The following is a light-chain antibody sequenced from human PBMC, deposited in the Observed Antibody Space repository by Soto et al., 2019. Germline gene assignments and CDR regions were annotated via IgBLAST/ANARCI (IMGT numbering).Light chain of an antibody. V-gene: IGKV1-5*01. Sequence: IERTQSPSTLSASIGDRVTITCRASQTINNWLAWYQQKPGKAPNLLIYHASNLETGVPSRFSGSAFGTEFTLTISSLQPDDFATYYCQHYNSYPWTFGQGTKV. J-gene: IGKJ1*01. CDR3: QHYNSYPWT. CDR1: QTINNW. CDR2: HAS.